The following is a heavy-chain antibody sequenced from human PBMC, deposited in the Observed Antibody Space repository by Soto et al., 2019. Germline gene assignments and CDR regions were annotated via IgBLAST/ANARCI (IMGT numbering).Heavy chain of an antibody. CDR2: ISAYNGNT. J-gene: IGHJ6*02. D-gene: IGHD5-18*01. CDR3: ARGGFGEQLWPTTFYYYYGMDV. V-gene: IGHV1-18*01. CDR1: GYTFTSYG. Sequence: QVQLVQSGAEVKKPGASVKVSCKASGYTFTSYGISWVRQAPGQGLEWMGWISAYNGNTNYAQKLQGRVTMTTDTSTSTAYMELRSLRSDDTAVYYCARGGFGEQLWPTTFYYYYGMDVWGQGTTVTVSS.